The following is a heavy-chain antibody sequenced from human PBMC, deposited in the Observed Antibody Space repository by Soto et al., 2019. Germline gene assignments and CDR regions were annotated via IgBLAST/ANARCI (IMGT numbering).Heavy chain of an antibody. Sequence: PSETLSLTCTVSGGSISNHYWSWIRQPPGKGLEWIGYIYYSGGTNYNPSLKSRVTISVDTSKNQFSLKLTSVTAADTAVYFCTRGGIYYYDSSGYYDYWGQGALVTVSS. CDR3: TRGGIYYYDSSGYYDY. CDR1: GGSISNHY. J-gene: IGHJ4*02. V-gene: IGHV4-59*11. D-gene: IGHD3-22*01. CDR2: IYYSGGT.